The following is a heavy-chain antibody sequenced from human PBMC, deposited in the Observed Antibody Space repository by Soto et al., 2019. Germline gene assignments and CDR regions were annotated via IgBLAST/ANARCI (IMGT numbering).Heavy chain of an antibody. CDR3: AKDGGTYDHTSSWYFDL. Sequence: QVQLVESGGGVVQPGRSLRLSCAASGFTFSSYGMHWVRQAPGKGLEWVAVISYDGSNKYYADSVKGRFTISRDNSKNTLYLQMNSLRAEDTAVYYCAKDGGTYDHTSSWYFDLWGRGTLVTVSS. V-gene: IGHV3-30*18. J-gene: IGHJ2*01. D-gene: IGHD5-12*01. CDR1: GFTFSSYG. CDR2: ISYDGSNK.